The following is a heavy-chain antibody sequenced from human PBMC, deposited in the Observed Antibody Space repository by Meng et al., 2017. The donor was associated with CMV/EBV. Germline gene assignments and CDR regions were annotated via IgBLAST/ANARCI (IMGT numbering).Heavy chain of an antibody. CDR3: AKDYSSYDYGGNSLDY. Sequence: GGSLRLSCAASGFTFSSYDMHWVRQATGKGLEWVSAIGTAGDTYYPGSVKGRFTISRDNSKNTLYLQMNSLRAEDTAVYYCAKDYSSYDYGGNSLDYWGQGTLVTVSS. V-gene: IGHV3-13*01. D-gene: IGHD4-23*01. CDR2: IGTAGDT. CDR1: GFTFSSYD. J-gene: IGHJ4*02.